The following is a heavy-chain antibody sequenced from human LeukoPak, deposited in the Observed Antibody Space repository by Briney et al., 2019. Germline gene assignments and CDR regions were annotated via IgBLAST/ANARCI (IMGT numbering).Heavy chain of an antibody. Sequence: ASVKVSCKASGYTFTSYGISWVRQAPGQGLEWMGWISAYNGNTNYAQKLQGRVTMTTDTSTSTAYMELRSLRSDDTAVYYCATLGYCSSTSCYNYYYYYMDVWGKGTTVTVSS. D-gene: IGHD2-2*02. CDR3: ATLGYCSSTSCYNYYYYYMDV. CDR1: GYTFTSYG. J-gene: IGHJ6*03. CDR2: ISAYNGNT. V-gene: IGHV1-18*01.